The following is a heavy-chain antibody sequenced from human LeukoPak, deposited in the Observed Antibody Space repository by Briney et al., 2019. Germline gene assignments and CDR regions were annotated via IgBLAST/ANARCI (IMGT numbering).Heavy chain of an antibody. D-gene: IGHD6-13*01. CDR1: GGSISSGSYY. CDR2: IYTSGST. Sequence: SQTLSLTCTVSGGSISSGSYYWSWIRQPAGKGLEWIGRIYTSGSTNYNPSLKSRVTISVDTSKDQFSLKLSSVTAADTAVYYCARDRPGGSSLDYWGQGTLVTVSS. J-gene: IGHJ4*02. V-gene: IGHV4-61*02. CDR3: ARDRPGGSSLDY.